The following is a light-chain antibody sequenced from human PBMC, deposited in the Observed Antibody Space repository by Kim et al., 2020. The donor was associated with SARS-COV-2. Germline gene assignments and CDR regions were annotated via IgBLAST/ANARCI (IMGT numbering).Light chain of an antibody. Sequence: SYELTQPPSVSVTPGKTARITCGGENIGSESVHWNQQKPGQAPVVVIYYDRDRPSGIPDRFSGSNSGNTATLTITRVEAGDEADYYCQVWDTSTNHVVFG. J-gene: IGLJ2*01. CDR2: YDR. CDR1: NIGSES. CDR3: QVWDTSTNHVV. V-gene: IGLV3-21*01.